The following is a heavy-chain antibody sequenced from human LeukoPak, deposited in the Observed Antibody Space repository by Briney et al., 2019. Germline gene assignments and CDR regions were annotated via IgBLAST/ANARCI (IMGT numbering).Heavy chain of an antibody. J-gene: IGHJ5*02. CDR3: AKDFQMVRGVVNWFDP. CDR2: ISYDGSNK. V-gene: IGHV3-30*18. D-gene: IGHD3-10*01. CDR1: GFTFSSYG. Sequence: GGSLRLSCAASGFTFSSYGMHWVRQAPGKGLEWVAVISYDGSNKYYADSVKGRFTISRDNSKNTLYLQMNSLRAEDTAVYYCAKDFQMVRGVVNWFDPWGQGTLVTVSS.